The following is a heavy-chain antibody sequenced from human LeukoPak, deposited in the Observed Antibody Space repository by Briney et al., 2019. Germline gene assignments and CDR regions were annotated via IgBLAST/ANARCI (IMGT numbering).Heavy chain of an antibody. CDR3: ARYGRVNWFCFEI. CDR1: GFPYSHSW. J-gene: IGHJ3*02. D-gene: IGHD1-20*01. Sequence: GGPLSLFCVASGFPYSHSWMLCLRLAPGETVVCVSRISWDGYSTHYADSVKDRFTISRDNAKNTLYLQMNSLRAEDWAVYYCARYGRVNWFCFEIWGQGTTVPVST. CDR2: ISWDGYST. V-gene: IGHV3-74*01.